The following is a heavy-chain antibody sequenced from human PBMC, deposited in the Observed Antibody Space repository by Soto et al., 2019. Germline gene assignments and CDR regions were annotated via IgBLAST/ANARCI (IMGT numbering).Heavy chain of an antibody. Sequence: SVKVSCKASGGTFSSYAISWVRQAPGQGLEWMGGIIPIFGTANYAQKFQGRVTITADESTSTAYMELSSLRSEDTAVYYCARAPRLVPAATDYYYYGMHVWGQGTTVTVSS. CDR3: ARAPRLVPAATDYYYYGMHV. CDR1: GGTFSSYA. J-gene: IGHJ6*02. CDR2: IIPIFGTA. D-gene: IGHD2-2*01. V-gene: IGHV1-69*13.